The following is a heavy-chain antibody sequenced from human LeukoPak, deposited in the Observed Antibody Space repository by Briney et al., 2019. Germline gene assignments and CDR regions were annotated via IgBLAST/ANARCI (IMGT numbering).Heavy chain of an antibody. D-gene: IGHD3-10*01. CDR2: IRKDGSEK. V-gene: IGHV3-7*01. CDR3: VGGPGY. J-gene: IGHJ4*02. Sequence: GGSLRLSCLASGFSFSSYWMSWVRQAPGKGLEWVGNIRKDGSEKYYIDSVKGRFTISRDSAKNSLYVQMNSLRAEDTAVYYCVGGPGYWGQGTLVTVSS. CDR1: GFSFSSYW.